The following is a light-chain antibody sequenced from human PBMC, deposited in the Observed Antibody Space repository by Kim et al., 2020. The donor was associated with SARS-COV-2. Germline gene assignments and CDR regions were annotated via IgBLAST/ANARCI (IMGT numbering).Light chain of an antibody. CDR3: AAWDDSLSGRYV. CDR1: RSNIGSNY. J-gene: IGLJ1*01. Sequence: RFTISCSGSRSNIGSNYVYWYQQLPGTAPKLLIYRNNQRPSGVPDRFSGSKSGTSASLAISGLRSEDEADYYCAAWDDSLSGRYVFGTGTKVTVL. CDR2: RNN. V-gene: IGLV1-47*01.